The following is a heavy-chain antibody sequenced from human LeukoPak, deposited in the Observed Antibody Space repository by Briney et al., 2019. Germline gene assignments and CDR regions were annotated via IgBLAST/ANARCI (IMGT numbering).Heavy chain of an antibody. CDR2: ISSSGSTI. Sequence: GGSLRLSCAASGFTFTDYYMSWIRQAPGKGLDWVSYISSSGSTIYYAASLKGRFPFSSDNAKNSLYLQMNSLRAEDTAVYYCARGGEIGTTHYFDYWGQGTLVTVSS. CDR3: ARGGEIGTTHYFDY. CDR1: GFTFTDYY. D-gene: IGHD5-24*01. J-gene: IGHJ4*02. V-gene: IGHV3-11*01.